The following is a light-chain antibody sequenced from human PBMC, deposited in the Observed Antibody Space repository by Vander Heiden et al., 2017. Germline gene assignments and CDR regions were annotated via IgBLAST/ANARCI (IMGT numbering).Light chain of an antibody. CDR3: QQSYSTPLT. V-gene: IGKV1-39*01. CDR2: GAS. Sequence: DIQMTQSPSSLSASVGDRHTITCRASQSISTYLNWYQQKPGKVPKLLIYGASSLQSGVPSRFSGSGSGTDFTLTISSLQPEDIATYYCQQSYSTPLTFGGGTKVEIK. J-gene: IGKJ4*01. CDR1: QSISTY.